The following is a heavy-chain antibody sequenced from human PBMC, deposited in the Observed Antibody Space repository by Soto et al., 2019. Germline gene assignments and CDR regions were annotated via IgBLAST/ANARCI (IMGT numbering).Heavy chain of an antibody. D-gene: IGHD6-13*01. CDR2: ISYDGSNK. J-gene: IGHJ6*02. CDR3: AKSIAAEYYYYGVDV. V-gene: IGHV3-30*18. Sequence: QVYLVESGGGVVQPGRSLRLSCAVFGLTFSSYGMHWVRQAPGKGLEWVAVISYDGSNKYYADSVKGRFTISRDNSKNTVYLQMNSLRGEDTAVYYCAKSIAAEYYYYGVDVWGQGTTVTVSS. CDR1: GLTFSSYG.